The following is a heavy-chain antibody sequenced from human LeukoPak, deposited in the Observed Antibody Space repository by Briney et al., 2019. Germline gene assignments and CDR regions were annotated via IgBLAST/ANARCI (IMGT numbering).Heavy chain of an antibody. V-gene: IGHV4-38-2*02. CDR1: GFSLTIGYF. CDR2: IFHSGST. Sequence: SETLSLTCNVSGFSLTIGYFWGRIRQPPGKGLEWIGSIFHSGSTYFNPSLKSRVTMSVDTSKNQFSLQLPSVTAADTAVYYCARTGDGQPVDYWGQGTLVTVSS. J-gene: IGHJ4*02. D-gene: IGHD6-13*01. CDR3: ARTGDGQPVDY.